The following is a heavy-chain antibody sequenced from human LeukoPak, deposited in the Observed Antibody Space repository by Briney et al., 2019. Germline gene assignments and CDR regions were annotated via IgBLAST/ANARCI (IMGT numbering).Heavy chain of an antibody. V-gene: IGHV4-61*02. D-gene: IGHD1-7*01. CDR3: ARGPRNYGRPYCYYYMDV. J-gene: IGHJ6*03. Sequence: SQTLSLTCTVSGGSISSGSYYWSWIRQPAGKGLEWIGRIYTSGSTNYNPSLKSRVTISVDTSKNQFSLKLSSVTAADTAVYYCARGPRNYGRPYCYYYMDVWGKGTTVTVSS. CDR2: IYTSGST. CDR1: GGSISSGSYY.